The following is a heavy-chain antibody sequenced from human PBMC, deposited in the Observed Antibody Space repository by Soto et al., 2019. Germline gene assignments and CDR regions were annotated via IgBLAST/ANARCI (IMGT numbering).Heavy chain of an antibody. CDR1: GGSIGSSSYY. J-gene: IGHJ4*02. CDR2: IYYSGST. Sequence: PSETLSLTCTVSGGSIGSSSYYWGWIRQPPGKGLEWIGSIYYSGSTYHNPPLKSRVTISKDTSKNQFSLKLSSVTAADTAVFYCAVGSSGFYYIYWGQGIQVTVSS. D-gene: IGHD1-26*01. V-gene: IGHV4-39*01. CDR3: AVGSSGFYYIY.